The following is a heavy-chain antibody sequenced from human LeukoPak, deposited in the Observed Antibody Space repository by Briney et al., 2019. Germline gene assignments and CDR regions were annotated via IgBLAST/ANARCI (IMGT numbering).Heavy chain of an antibody. CDR1: GFTFSSYD. CDR3: AKDNHVVAATPYYFDY. J-gene: IGHJ4*02. D-gene: IGHD2-15*01. Sequence: GGSLRLSCAASGFTFSSYDMSWVRQAPGKGLEWVSSISGSGSSTYYADSVKGRFTISRDNSKNTLYLQMNSLRAEDTAVFYCAKDNHVVAATPYYFDYWGQGSLVTVSS. CDR2: ISGSGSST. V-gene: IGHV3-23*01.